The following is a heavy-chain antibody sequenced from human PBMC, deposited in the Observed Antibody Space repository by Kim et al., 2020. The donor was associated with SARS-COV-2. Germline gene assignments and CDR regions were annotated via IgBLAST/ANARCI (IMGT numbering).Heavy chain of an antibody. CDR3: ARDIHGMGV. V-gene: IGHV3-13*01. Sequence: AGGKYHPDSVKGRFTISRENAKNSWYLKMSRLRAGDTAVYYCARDIHGMGVWGKGTTVTVST. J-gene: IGHJ6*04. CDR2: AGGK.